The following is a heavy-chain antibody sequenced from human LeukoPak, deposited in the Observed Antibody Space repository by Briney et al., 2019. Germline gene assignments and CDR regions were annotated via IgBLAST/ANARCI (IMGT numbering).Heavy chain of an antibody. V-gene: IGHV3-30*04. CDR3: ARVLRYFDWLFPFDY. Sequence: GRSLRLSCAASGFTFSSYAMHWVRQAPGKGLEWVAVISYDGSNKYYADSVKGRFTISRDNSKSTLYLQMYSLRAEDTAVYYCARVLRYFDWLFPFDYWGQGTLVTVSS. CDR2: ISYDGSNK. D-gene: IGHD3-9*01. CDR1: GFTFSSYA. J-gene: IGHJ4*02.